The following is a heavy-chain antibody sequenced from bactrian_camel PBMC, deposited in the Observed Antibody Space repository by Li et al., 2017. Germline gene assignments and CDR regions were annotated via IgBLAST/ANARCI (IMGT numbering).Heavy chain of an antibody. CDR2: IDSDGRT. Sequence: VQLVESGGGSVQSGGSLRLSCGASGDTDRPDSWCMGWYRTAGGAQREGIASIDSDGRTSYSDSVKGRFTISRDSAKNVFYLQMDNLKPEDSATYTCAAHTRGGHCVAVVFNYRNMNYWGKGTQVTVS. V-gene: IGHV3S53*01. J-gene: IGHJ7*01. CDR1: GDTDRPDS. D-gene: IGHD2*01.